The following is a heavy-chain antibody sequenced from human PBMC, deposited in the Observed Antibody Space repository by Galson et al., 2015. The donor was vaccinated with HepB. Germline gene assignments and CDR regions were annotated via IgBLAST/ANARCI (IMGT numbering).Heavy chain of an antibody. CDR3: ARDSSGYSDDAFDI. CDR2: INPSGGST. V-gene: IGHV1-46*01. J-gene: IGHJ3*02. CDR1: GYTFINYY. Sequence: SVKVSCKASGYTFINYYIHWVRQAPGQGLEWMGIINPSGGSTTYAQKFQGRVTMTRDTSTSTVYMELSSLRSEDTAVYYCARDSSGYSDDAFDIWGQGTMVTVSS. D-gene: IGHD3-22*01.